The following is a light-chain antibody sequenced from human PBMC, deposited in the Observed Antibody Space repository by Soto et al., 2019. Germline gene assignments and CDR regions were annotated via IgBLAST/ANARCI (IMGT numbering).Light chain of an antibody. V-gene: IGLV2-8*01. CDR3: SLYAGGNNVI. J-gene: IGLJ2*01. CDR1: SSDVGSYIF. CDR2: EIT. Sequence: QSVLTQPPSASGSPGQSVTISCAGTSSDVGSYIFASWYQHHPGKAPKLLIYEITKRPPGVSDRFSGSKSGNTASLTVSGLQVEDEADYYCSLYAGGNNVIFGGGTEVTVL.